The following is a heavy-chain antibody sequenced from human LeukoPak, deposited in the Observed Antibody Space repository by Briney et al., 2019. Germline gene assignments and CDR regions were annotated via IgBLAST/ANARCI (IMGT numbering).Heavy chain of an antibody. Sequence: AGGSLRLSCAASGFTFSSAWMHWVRQVPGKGLVWVSRINTDGSDTSYADSIMGRFTISRDNAKNTLYLQMNSLRAEDTAIYYCATDYWGALNFWGQGTLVTVSS. CDR2: INTDGSDT. V-gene: IGHV3-74*01. CDR3: ATDYWGALNF. D-gene: IGHD7-27*01. CDR1: GFTFSSAW. J-gene: IGHJ4*02.